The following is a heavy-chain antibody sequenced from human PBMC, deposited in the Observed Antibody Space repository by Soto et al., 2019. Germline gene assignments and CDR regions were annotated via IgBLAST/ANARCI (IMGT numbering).Heavy chain of an antibody. D-gene: IGHD3-10*01. Sequence: EVQLVESGGGLVQPGGSLRLSCAASGFTFHSYSMNWVRQAPGKGLEWISYISSASTTIYYADSVKGRFTISRDNAGNSLYLQLNNLRDEDTAVYSCARVGDHLAPYYYYGMDVWGQGTTVTVSS. V-gene: IGHV3-48*02. J-gene: IGHJ6*02. CDR1: GFTFHSYS. CDR2: ISSASTTI. CDR3: ARVGDHLAPYYYYGMDV.